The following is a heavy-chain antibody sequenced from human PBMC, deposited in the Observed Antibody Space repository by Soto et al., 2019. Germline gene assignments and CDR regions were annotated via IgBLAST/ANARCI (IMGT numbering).Heavy chain of an antibody. V-gene: IGHV3-21*01. CDR2: ISDRTTYK. CDR3: ARDRYSGSFGY. J-gene: IGHJ4*02. CDR1: GFTFSSYN. Sequence: GGSLRLSCAASGFTFSSYNMNWVRQAPGKGLEWVSSISDRTTYKYYADSVKGRFTISRDNAKNSLYLEMNSLRVEDTAVYYCARDRYSGSFGYWGQGTLVTVSS. D-gene: IGHD1-26*01.